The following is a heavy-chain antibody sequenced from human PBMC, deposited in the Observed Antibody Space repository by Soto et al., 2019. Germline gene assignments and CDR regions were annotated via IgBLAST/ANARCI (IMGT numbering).Heavy chain of an antibody. D-gene: IGHD4-17*01. CDR2: IYHSGST. V-gene: IGHV4-4*02. Sequence: QVQLQESGPGLVKPSGTLSLTCAVSGASISSNNWWSWVRQPPGKGLEWVGEIYHSGSTNYNLSLKSQVTISIDKSQNQFSLKLSSVTAADTAVYYCARSTVPEDYWGQGTLVTVSS. CDR3: ARSTVPEDY. J-gene: IGHJ4*02. CDR1: GASISSNNW.